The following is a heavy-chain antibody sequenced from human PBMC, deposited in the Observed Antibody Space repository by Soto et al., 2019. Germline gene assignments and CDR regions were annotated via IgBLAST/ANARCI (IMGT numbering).Heavy chain of an antibody. V-gene: IGHV4-59*01. J-gene: IGHJ6*02. CDR1: GGSISSYY. CDR2: IYYSGST. D-gene: IGHD6-13*01. Sequence: QVQLQESGPGLVKPSETLSLTCTVSGGSISSYYWSWIRQPPGKGLEWIGYIYYSGSTNYNPSLNSRVIISVDTSKNQFSLKLSSVTAADTAVYYCARGAGIAAAGTYYYGMDIWGQGTTVTVSS. CDR3: ARGAGIAAAGTYYYGMDI.